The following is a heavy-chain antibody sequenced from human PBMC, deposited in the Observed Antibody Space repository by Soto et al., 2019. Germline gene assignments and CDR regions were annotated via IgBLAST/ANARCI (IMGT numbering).Heavy chain of an antibody. V-gene: IGHV1-8*01. CDR1: GYTYTSYD. D-gene: IGHD3-16*01. CDR2: INPSGDST. CDR3: ARERSGGWFDP. Sequence: ASVKVTCKASGYTYTSYDINSVRQATGQGLKWMRIINPSGDSTSYEQKFQGRVTMTRNTSISATYMELSSLRSEDTAVYYCARERSGGWFDPWGQGTLVTVS. J-gene: IGHJ5*02.